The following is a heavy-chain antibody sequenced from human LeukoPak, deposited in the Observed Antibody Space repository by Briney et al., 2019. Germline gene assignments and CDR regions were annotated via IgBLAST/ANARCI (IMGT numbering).Heavy chain of an antibody. J-gene: IGHJ4*02. CDR3: ARDRMYYGSANDY. D-gene: IGHD3-10*01. V-gene: IGHV1-2*02. Sequence: ASVKVSCKASGYTFTGYYMHWVRQAPGQGLEWMGWINPNSGGTNYAQKLQGRVTMTTDTSTSTAYMELRSLRSDDTAVYYCARDRMYYGSANDYWGQGTLVTVSS. CDR1: GYTFTGYY. CDR2: INPNSGGT.